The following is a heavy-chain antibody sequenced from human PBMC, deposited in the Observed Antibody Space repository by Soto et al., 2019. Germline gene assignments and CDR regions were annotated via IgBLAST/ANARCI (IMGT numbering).Heavy chain of an antibody. J-gene: IGHJ4*02. CDR1: GFTFSSYA. D-gene: IGHD5-12*01. Sequence: EVQLLESGGGLVQPGGSLRLSCAASGFTFSSYAMSWVRQAPGKGLEWVSSISGSGDRTYYADSVKGRFIISRDNSKNTLDVQMNSLRAEDTAVYYCAKVKTWTYLDFWGQGSLVTVSS. CDR2: ISGSGDRT. V-gene: IGHV3-23*01. CDR3: AKVKTWTYLDF.